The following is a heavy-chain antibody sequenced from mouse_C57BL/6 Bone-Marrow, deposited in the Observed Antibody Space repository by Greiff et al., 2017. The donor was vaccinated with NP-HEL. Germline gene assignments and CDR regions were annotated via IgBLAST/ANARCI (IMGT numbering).Heavy chain of an antibody. CDR2: IYPGGGYT. V-gene: IGHV1-63*01. J-gene: IGHJ1*03. CDR3: ARSPYYYGSSYDWYFDV. CDR1: GYTFTNYW. Sequence: VQLQQSGAELVRPGTSVKMSCKASGYTFTNYWIGWAKQRPGHGLEWIGDIYPGGGYTNYNEKLKGKATLTADKSSSTAYMQFSSLTSEDSAIYYCARSPYYYGSSYDWYFDVWGTGTTVTVSS. D-gene: IGHD1-1*01.